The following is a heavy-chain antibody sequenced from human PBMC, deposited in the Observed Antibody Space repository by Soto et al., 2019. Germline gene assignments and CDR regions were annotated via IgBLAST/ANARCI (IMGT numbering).Heavy chain of an antibody. J-gene: IGHJ5*02. CDR3: ARTYIVVVVAATPNWFDP. Sequence: ASVKVSCKASGYSFTTYGIFWVRQAPGQGLEWMGWISPYNGNTNYAQKLQGRVTMTTDTSTSTAYMELRSLRSDDTAVYYCARTYIVVVVAATPNWFDPWGQGTLVTVSS. V-gene: IGHV1-18*01. D-gene: IGHD2-15*01. CDR2: ISPYNGNT. CDR1: GYSFTTYG.